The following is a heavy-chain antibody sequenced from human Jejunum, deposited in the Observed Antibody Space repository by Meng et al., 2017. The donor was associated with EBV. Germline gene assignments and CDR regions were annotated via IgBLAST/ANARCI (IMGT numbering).Heavy chain of an antibody. Sequence: QLQLDVSGSGLVKPSQTLSLPCAVSGASITRGAYLWSWIRQPPGKGLEWIGNIYHIGSTYYNPSLKSRVTISVDRSKNQFSLKLTSVTAADTAVYYCARGGPDFGDYVPFDYWGQGTLVTVSS. V-gene: IGHV4-30-2*01. D-gene: IGHD4-17*01. CDR2: IYHIGST. CDR1: GASITRGAYL. J-gene: IGHJ4*02. CDR3: ARGGPDFGDYVPFDY.